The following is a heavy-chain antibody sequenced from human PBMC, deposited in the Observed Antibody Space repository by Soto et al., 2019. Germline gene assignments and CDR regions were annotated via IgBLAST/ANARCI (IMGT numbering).Heavy chain of an antibody. CDR3: ARGLDTTVAHSHN. V-gene: IGHV1-69*01. D-gene: IGHD1-1*01. J-gene: IGHJ4*02. CDR1: GGTFSSFA. CDR2: IIPLFGAT. Sequence: QVQLVQSGAEVKKPGSSVKVSCKASGGTFSSFAISWVRQAPGQGLEWMGDIIPLFGATNYAQTFQGSVTFTADESTTTAYMELRSLRSNDTAVYYCARGLDTTVAHSHNWGQGTLVTVSS.